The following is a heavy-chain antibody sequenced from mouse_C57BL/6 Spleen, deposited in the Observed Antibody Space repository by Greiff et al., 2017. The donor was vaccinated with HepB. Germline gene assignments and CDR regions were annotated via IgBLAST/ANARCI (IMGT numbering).Heavy chain of an antibody. CDR2: IYPRDGST. Sequence: VQLVESGPELVKPGASVKLSCKASGYTFTSYDINWVKQRPGQGLEWIGWIYPRDGSTKYNEKFKGKATLTVDTSSSTAYMELHSLTSEDSAVYFCVYDYDVYFDYWGQGTTLTVSS. V-gene: IGHV1-85*01. CDR1: GYTFTSYD. J-gene: IGHJ2*01. CDR3: VYDYDVYFDY. D-gene: IGHD2-4*01.